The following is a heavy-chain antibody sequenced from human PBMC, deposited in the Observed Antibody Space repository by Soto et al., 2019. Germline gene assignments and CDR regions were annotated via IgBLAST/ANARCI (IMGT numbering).Heavy chain of an antibody. Sequence: QITLKESGPTLVKPTQTLTLTCTFSGFSLSTSGVGVAWIRQPPGKALEWLALIYGDDDKRYRPSLESRLTLTKDTSKNQVVLTMTNMDSVDTATYSCAYLPCSGGSCYWFSFSGMDVWGQGTTVTVSS. CDR1: GFSLSTSGVG. CDR2: IYGDDDK. CDR3: AYLPCSGGSCYWFSFSGMDV. J-gene: IGHJ6*02. V-gene: IGHV2-5*02. D-gene: IGHD2-15*01.